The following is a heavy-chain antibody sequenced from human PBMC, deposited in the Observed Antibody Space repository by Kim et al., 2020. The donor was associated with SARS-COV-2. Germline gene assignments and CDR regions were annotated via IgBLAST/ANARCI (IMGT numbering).Heavy chain of an antibody. V-gene: IGHV4-34*01. CDR1: GGSFSGYY. CDR3: ARGLRGAARSYYGMDV. D-gene: IGHD6-6*01. Sequence: SETLSLTCAVYGGSFSGYYWSWIRQPPGKGLEWIGEINHSGSTNYNPSLKSRVTISVDTSKNQFSLKLSSVTAADTAVYYCARGLRGAARSYYGMDVWGQGTTVTVSS. J-gene: IGHJ6*02. CDR2: INHSGST.